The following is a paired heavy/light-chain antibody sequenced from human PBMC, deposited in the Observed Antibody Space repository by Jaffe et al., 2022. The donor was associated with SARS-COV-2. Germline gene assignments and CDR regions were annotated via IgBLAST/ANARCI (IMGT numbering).Light chain of an antibody. CDR1: QSVFFPSNNKNY. CDR2: WAS. CDR3: QQYYVTPLT. Sequence: DIVMTQSPDSLAVSLGERATINCKSSQSVFFPSNNKNYLAWYQQKPGQPPKLLISWASTRETGVPDRFSGSGSGTDFTLTISGLQAEDVAVYHCQQYYVTPLTFGGGTKVEIK. J-gene: IGKJ4*01. V-gene: IGKV4-1*01.
Heavy chain of an antibody. J-gene: IGHJ6*03. CDR3: ARTHHGSDFPYYYYMDI. CDR2: IIPVFGTA. V-gene: IGHV1-69*01. Sequence: QIQLVQSGAEMRKPGSSVKVSCKASGGTFSGYAATWVRQAPGHGLEWLGGIIPVFGTADYAPKFQGRVTITADESTTTAYMELNNLKSDDTAVYFCARTHHGSDFPYYYYMDIWGKGTTVTVSS. CDR1: GGTFSGYA. D-gene: IGHD1-26*01.